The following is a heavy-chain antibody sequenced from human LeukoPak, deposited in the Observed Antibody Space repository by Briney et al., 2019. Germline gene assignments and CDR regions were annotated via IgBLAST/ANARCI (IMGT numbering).Heavy chain of an antibody. Sequence: PGGSLRLSCAASGFTFSSYGMHWVRPAPGKGLEWVAVISYDGSNKYYADSVKGRFTISRDNSKNTLYLQMNSLRAEDTAVYYCAKGTYCSSTSCYEGWFDPWGQGTLVTVSS. V-gene: IGHV3-30*18. J-gene: IGHJ5*02. D-gene: IGHD2-2*01. CDR2: ISYDGSNK. CDR3: AKGTYCSSTSCYEGWFDP. CDR1: GFTFSSYG.